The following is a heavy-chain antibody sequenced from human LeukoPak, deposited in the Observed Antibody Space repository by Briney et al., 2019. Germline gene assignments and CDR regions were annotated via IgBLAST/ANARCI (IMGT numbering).Heavy chain of an antibody. CDR3: ARVVGGSGPFDY. CDR1: GYTFTGYY. Sequence: ASVKVSCKASGYTFTGYYMHWVRQAPGQGLEWMGWINPNSGGTNYAQKFQGRVTMTRDTSISTAYMELSRLRSDDTAVYYCARVVGGSGPFDYWGQGTLVTVSS. V-gene: IGHV1-2*02. CDR2: INPNSGGT. J-gene: IGHJ4*02. D-gene: IGHD1-26*01.